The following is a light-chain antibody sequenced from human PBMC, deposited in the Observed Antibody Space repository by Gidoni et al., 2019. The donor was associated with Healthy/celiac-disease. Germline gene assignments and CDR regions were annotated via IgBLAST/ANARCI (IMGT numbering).Light chain of an antibody. J-gene: IGKJ1*01. V-gene: IGKV1-39*01. CDR1: QSISSY. Sequence: IQLTHYPSSLSASVGDRVTITCRASQSISSYLNWYQQKPGKAPKLLIYAASSLQSGVPSRFSGSGSGTDCTLTISSLQPEDFATYYCQQSYSTPRTFGQGTKVDIK. CDR2: AAS. CDR3: QQSYSTPRT.